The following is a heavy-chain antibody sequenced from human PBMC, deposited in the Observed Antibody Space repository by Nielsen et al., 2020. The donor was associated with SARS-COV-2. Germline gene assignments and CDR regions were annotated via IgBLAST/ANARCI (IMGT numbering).Heavy chain of an antibody. Sequence: GESLKISCAASGFTFITYGMHWVRQAPGKGLDWVTIIWYDGSNKYYADSVKGRFTTSRDNSKKTLYLQMNSLRAEDTAVYYCARGGRSDYGMDVWGQGTTVTVSS. CDR1: GFTFITYG. J-gene: IGHJ6*02. D-gene: IGHD2-15*01. V-gene: IGHV3-33*08. CDR2: IWYDGSNK. CDR3: ARGGRSDYGMDV.